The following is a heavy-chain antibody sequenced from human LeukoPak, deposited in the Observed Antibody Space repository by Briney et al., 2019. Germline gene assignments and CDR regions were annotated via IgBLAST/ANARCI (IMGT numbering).Heavy chain of an antibody. V-gene: IGHV3-7*01. Sequence: PGGSLRLSCAASGFTFRSYWMNWVRQAPGKGLEWLAIIKQDGSEKHYKGSVEGRFTISGDNTKNSLHLQMNSLRAEDTAVYYCAGGSGYLITSWGQGTLVTVSS. D-gene: IGHD3-9*01. CDR1: GFTFRSYW. CDR2: IKQDGSEK. J-gene: IGHJ5*02. CDR3: AGGSGYLITS.